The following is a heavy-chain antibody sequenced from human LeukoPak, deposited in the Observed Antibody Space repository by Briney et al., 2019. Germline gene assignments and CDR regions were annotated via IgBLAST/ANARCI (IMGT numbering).Heavy chain of an antibody. CDR3: AKDLTTVTTQGDY. CDR1: GFTFSSYW. CDR2: IKQDGSEK. J-gene: IGHJ4*02. D-gene: IGHD4-17*01. Sequence: PGGSLRLSCAASGFTFSSYWMSWVRQAPGKGLEWVANIKQDGSEKYYVDSVKGRFTISRDNAKNSLYLQMNSLRAEDTAVYYCAKDLTTVTTQGDYWGQGALVTDSS. V-gene: IGHV3-7*01.